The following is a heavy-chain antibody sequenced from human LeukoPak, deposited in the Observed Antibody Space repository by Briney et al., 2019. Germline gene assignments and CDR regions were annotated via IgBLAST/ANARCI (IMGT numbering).Heavy chain of an antibody. Sequence: GGSLSLFYAASGFTLSNYDMKWVREAPGRGRVGVLYISTSSRYIYYKDSVRGRFTISRDDAKNSLYLEMNSLRAEDTAVYYCARADCSSSTCYLRRSWFDPWGQGTLVTVSS. CDR3: ARADCSSSTCYLRRSWFDP. V-gene: IGHV3-21*01. CDR2: ISTSSRYI. D-gene: IGHD2-2*01. CDR1: GFTLSNYD. J-gene: IGHJ5*02.